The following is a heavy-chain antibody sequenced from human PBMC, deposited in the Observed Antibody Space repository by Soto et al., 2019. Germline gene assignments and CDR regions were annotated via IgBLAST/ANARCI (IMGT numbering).Heavy chain of an antibody. J-gene: IGHJ3*02. CDR3: ARDFSGKNDAFDI. V-gene: IGHV3-21*01. Sequence: GGSLRLSCAASGFTFSSYSMNWVRQAPGKGLEWVSSISSSSNYIYYADSVKGRFTISRDNAKNSLYLQMNSLRAEDTAVYYCARDFSGKNDAFDIWGQGTVVTVSS. D-gene: IGHD3-10*01. CDR2: ISSSSNYI. CDR1: GFTFSSYS.